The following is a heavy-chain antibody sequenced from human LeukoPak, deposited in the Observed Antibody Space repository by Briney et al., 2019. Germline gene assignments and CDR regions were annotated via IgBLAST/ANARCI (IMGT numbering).Heavy chain of an antibody. V-gene: IGHV5-51*01. CDR2: IYPDDCDT. CDR1: GYSFNTYC. Sequence: GESLKIPCCGSGYSFNTYCNGWLRQLPGEGLEWMGSIYPDDCDTKYSPSFQGRVTISADKSNNPAYLQRSSLKAADTAMDYCWRPQDFGLTGMNAFDIWGQGTTVTVSP. CDR3: WRPQDFGLTGMNAFDI. J-gene: IGHJ3*02. D-gene: IGHD7-27*01.